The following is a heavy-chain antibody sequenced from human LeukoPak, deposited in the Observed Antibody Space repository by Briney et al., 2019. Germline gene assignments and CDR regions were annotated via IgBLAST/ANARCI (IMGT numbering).Heavy chain of an antibody. J-gene: IGHJ4*02. D-gene: IGHD7-27*01. CDR2: MDTNSDNT. CDR1: GYTFTSHD. CDR3: MSTSNWGSVIFDY. V-gene: IGHV1-8*01. Sequence: ASVKVSCKASGYTFTSHDIHWVRQATGQGLEWMGWMDTNSDNTVSAQKFQGRVTMTRDTSISTAYMELRSLRSEDTAVYYCMSTSNWGSVIFDYWGQGTPVIVSS.